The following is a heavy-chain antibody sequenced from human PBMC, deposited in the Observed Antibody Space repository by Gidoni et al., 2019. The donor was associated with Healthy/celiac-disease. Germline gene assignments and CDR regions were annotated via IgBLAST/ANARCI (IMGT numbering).Heavy chain of an antibody. J-gene: IGHJ4*02. CDR1: GFTFIRYA. CDR2: ISYDGSNK. D-gene: IGHD3-9*01. CDR3: ARDPYDILTGYFDY. V-gene: IGHV3-30-3*01. Sequence: QVQLVESGGGVVQPGRSLRLSCAASGFTFIRYAMHWVRQAPGKGLEWVAVISYDGSNKYYADSVKGRFTISRDNSKNTLYLQMNSLRAEDTAVYYCARDPYDILTGYFDYWGQGTLVTVSS.